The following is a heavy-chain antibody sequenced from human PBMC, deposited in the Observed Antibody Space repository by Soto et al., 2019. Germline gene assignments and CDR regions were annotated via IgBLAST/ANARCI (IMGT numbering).Heavy chain of an antibody. V-gene: IGHV3-7*01. CDR2: IKKDGGEK. Sequence: GGSLRLSCAASEFTFSAYWMTWVRQAPGKGLEWVANIKKDGGEKFYADSVKGRFTISRDNAKNSLYLQMNSLRAEDTAVYYCARDYSSYGPFDYWGQGTLVTVSS. J-gene: IGHJ4*02. CDR1: EFTFSAYW. CDR3: ARDYSSYGPFDY. D-gene: IGHD5-18*01.